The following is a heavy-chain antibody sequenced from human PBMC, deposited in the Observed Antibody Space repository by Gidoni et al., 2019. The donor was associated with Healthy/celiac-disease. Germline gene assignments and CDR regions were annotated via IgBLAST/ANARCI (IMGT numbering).Heavy chain of an antibody. Sequence: QVQLVASGGCVFQPGRSLRLSFAASGFTFRSSAMHWVRQAPGKGLEWVAVISYDGSNKYYADSVKGRFTISRDNSKNTLYLQMNSLRAEDTAVYYCARAYSSSVYYYYGMDVWGQGTTVTVSS. CDR1: GFTFRSSA. V-gene: IGHV3-30-3*01. J-gene: IGHJ6*02. CDR2: ISYDGSNK. CDR3: ARAYSSSVYYYYGMDV. D-gene: IGHD6-6*01.